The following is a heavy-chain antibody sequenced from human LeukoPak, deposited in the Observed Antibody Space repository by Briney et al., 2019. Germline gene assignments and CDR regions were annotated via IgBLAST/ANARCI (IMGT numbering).Heavy chain of an antibody. D-gene: IGHD4-17*01. Sequence: GSLRLSCVASGFTFSTYTMNWVRQAPGKGLEWVSSISSSSFFISYADSVKGRFTISRDNAKNSLYLQMNSLRAEDTAVYYCARDRMDYEADYWGQGTLVTVSS. CDR2: ISSSSFFI. V-gene: IGHV3-21*01. CDR3: ARDRMDYEADY. J-gene: IGHJ4*02. CDR1: GFTFSTYT.